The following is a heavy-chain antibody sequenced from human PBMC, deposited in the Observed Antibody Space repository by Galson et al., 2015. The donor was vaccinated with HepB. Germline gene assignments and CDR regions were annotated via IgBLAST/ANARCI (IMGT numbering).Heavy chain of an antibody. V-gene: IGHV3-33*01. CDR2: IWYDGSNK. J-gene: IGHJ3*02. D-gene: IGHD5-12*01. Sequence: SLRLSCAASGFTFSSYGMHWVRQAPGKGLEWVAVIWYDGSNKYYADSVKGRFTISRDNSKNTLYLQMNSLRSEDTAVYYCAGDYSGYDSGVFDIWGQGTMVTVSS. CDR3: AGDYSGYDSGVFDI. CDR1: GFTFSSYG.